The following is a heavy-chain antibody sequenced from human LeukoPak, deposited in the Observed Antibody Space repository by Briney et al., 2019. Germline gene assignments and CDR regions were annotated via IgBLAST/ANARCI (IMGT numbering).Heavy chain of an antibody. J-gene: IGHJ4*02. CDR3: ARDLIGLGYYFDY. Sequence: GASVKVSCKASGYTFTSYGISWVRQAPGQGLEGMGWISAYNGNTNDAQKLQGRVTMTTDTSTSTAYLELRSLRSDDTAVYYCARDLIGLGYYFDYWGQGTLVTVSS. CDR2: ISAYNGNT. V-gene: IGHV1-18*01. CDR1: GYTFTSYG. D-gene: IGHD2-15*01.